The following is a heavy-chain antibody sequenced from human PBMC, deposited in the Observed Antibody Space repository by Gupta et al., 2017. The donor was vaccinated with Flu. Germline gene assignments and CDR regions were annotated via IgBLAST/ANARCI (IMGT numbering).Heavy chain of an antibody. CDR1: GFSFSDFS. D-gene: IGHD1-26*01. CDR2: ITRNSDAI. Sequence: EVHLVESGGDLVQPGGSLRLSCVASGFSFSDFSMNWVRQAPGRGLEWISYITRNSDAISYADSVRGRFTISRDQARNSLYLQMNTLRDDDTAVYYCARDHLWAIDSWGQGTLVTVSS. V-gene: IGHV3-48*02. J-gene: IGHJ4*02. CDR3: ARDHLWAIDS.